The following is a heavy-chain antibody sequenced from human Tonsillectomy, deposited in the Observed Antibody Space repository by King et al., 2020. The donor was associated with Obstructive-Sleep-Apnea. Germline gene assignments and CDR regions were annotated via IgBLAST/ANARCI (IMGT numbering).Heavy chain of an antibody. D-gene: IGHD6-19*01. J-gene: IGHJ5*02. V-gene: IGHV4-38-2*02. Sequence: QLQESGPGLVKPSETLSLTCTVSGYSISSGYYWGWIRQPPGKGLEGIGSIYHSGSPYYNPSLKSRVTISVDTSKNRFSLKLSSVTAADTAVYYCASGKYSRGWRTRWFDPWGQGTLVTVSS. CDR3: ASGKYSRGWRTRWFDP. CDR1: GYSISSGYY. CDR2: IYHSGSP.